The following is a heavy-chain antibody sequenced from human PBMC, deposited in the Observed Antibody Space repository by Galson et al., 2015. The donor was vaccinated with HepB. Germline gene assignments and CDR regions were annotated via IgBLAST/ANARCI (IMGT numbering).Heavy chain of an antibody. V-gene: IGHV1-24*01. D-gene: IGHD1-26*01. CDR2: FDPNDGER. Sequence: SVRVSCKVSGYSLTDFSLHWVRQPPGKGLEWMGCFDPNDGERVYPQKSQGRVTMTGDTITNTAYMELSSLRSEDTAMYYCAASLRGAKDSKFDHWGQGIPVTVPS. J-gene: IGHJ4*02. CDR3: AASLRGAKDSKFDH. CDR1: GYSLTDFS.